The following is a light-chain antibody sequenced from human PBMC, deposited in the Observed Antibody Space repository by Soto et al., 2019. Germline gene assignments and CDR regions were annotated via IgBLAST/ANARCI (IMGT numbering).Light chain of an antibody. CDR2: SGS. CDR3: MQALQIPWT. CDR1: QSLLHRNGYNS. V-gene: IGKV2-28*01. Sequence: DIVMTQSPLSLPVTPGEPASISCRSSQSLLHRNGYNSLDWYLQKPGQSPQVLIYSGSNRASGVPDRFSGSGSGTDFTLKISRVEAVDVGVYYCMQALQIPWTFGQGTKV. J-gene: IGKJ1*01.